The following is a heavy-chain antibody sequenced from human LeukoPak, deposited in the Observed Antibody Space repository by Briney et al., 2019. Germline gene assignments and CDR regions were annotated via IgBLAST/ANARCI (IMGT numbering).Heavy chain of an antibody. V-gene: IGHV4-34*01. D-gene: IGHD6-13*01. Sequence: SETLSLTCAVYGGSFSGYYWSWIRQPPGKGLEWIGEINHSGSTNYNPSLKSRVTISVDTSKNQFSLKLSSVTAADTAVYYCARGVYSSSWLDYWGQGTLVTVSS. CDR1: GGSFSGYY. J-gene: IGHJ4*02. CDR2: INHSGST. CDR3: ARGVYSSSWLDY.